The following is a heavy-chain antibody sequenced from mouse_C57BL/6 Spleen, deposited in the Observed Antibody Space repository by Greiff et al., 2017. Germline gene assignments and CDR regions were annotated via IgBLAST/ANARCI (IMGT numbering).Heavy chain of an antibody. V-gene: IGHV1-54*01. J-gene: IGHJ1*03. CDR1: GYDFNNYL. Sequence: QVQLQQSGAELVRPGTSVKVSCKASGYDFNNYLIEWVKQRPEQGLEWIGVINPGSGGTKYTEKFKGKATLTADKSSSTAYMQLSSLTSEDAAVXFYASNWDIGYCGVWGTGTTVTVSS. CDR3: ASNWDIGYCGV. D-gene: IGHD4-1*02. CDR2: INPGSGGT.